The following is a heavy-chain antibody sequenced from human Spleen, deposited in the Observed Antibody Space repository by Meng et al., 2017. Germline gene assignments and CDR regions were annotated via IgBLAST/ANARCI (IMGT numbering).Heavy chain of an antibody. Sequence: QLQLRESGSGLVKPSQTLSLTCAVSGGSISSGYYSWGWIRQPPGKGLEWIGYIYHSGSTYYTPSLKSRVIISVDTSKNQFSLKLTSVTGADTAVYYCARVGGCSGGGCYHRLFDYWGQGTLVTVSS. CDR3: ARVGGCSGGGCYHRLFDY. V-gene: IGHV4-30-2*05. D-gene: IGHD2-15*01. CDR1: GGSISSGYYS. CDR2: IYHSGST. J-gene: IGHJ4*02.